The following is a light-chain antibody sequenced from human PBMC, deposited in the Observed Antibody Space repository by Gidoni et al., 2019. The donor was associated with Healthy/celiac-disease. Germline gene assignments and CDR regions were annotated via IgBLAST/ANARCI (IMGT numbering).Light chain of an antibody. V-gene: IGKV1-5*03. Sequence: DIQMTKCPSTLSASVGDRVTITCRASQSISSWLAWYQQKPGKAPKLLIYKASSLESGVPSRFSGSGSGTEFTLTISSLQPDDFATYYCQQYNSYSPWTFGQGSKVEIK. CDR2: KAS. J-gene: IGKJ1*01. CDR3: QQYNSYSPWT. CDR1: QSISSW.